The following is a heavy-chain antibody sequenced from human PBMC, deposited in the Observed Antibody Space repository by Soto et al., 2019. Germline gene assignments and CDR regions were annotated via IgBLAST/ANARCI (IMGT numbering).Heavy chain of an antibody. CDR2: VFYNGTT. V-gene: IGHV4-39*01. J-gene: IGHJ5*02. CDR1: GGSINTNNYY. CDR3: ARLVVVSPVANA. Sequence: SETLSLTCTVSGGSINTNNYYWGWVRQPPGKGLEWIGSVFYNGTTYYSPSLKSRVTISLAPSRTQFSLKLESVTAADTAVYFCARLVVVSPVANAWGQGTMVTVYS. D-gene: IGHD2-15*01.